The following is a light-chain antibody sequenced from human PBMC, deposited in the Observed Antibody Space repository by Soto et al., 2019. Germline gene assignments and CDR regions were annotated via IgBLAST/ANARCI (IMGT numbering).Light chain of an antibody. V-gene: IGLV2-23*02. CDR1: SSDVGSYNV. Sequence: QSALTQPASVSGSPGQSITISCTGTSSDVGSYNVVSWYQQHPGKAPKLMIYEVSKRPSGVSNRFSGSKSGNTASLTISGLQAEDEADYYCCSYARSSPSLYFFGNGTKVTVL. J-gene: IGLJ1*01. CDR3: CSYARSSPSLYF. CDR2: EVS.